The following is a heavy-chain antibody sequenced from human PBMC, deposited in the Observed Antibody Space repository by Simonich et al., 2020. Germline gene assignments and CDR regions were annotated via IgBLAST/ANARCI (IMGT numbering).Heavy chain of an antibody. CDR1: GGSISSYY. Sequence: QVQLQESGPGRVKPSETLSLTCTVSGGSISSYYWSWIRQPPGKGLEWIGYIYYRWSTNSNPSLKSRVTISVDTSKNQFSLKLSSVTAADTAVYYCARHDRWLQFYFDYWGQGTLVTVSS. D-gene: IGHD5-12*01. J-gene: IGHJ4*02. V-gene: IGHV4-59*08. CDR3: ARHDRWLQFYFDY. CDR2: IYYRWST.